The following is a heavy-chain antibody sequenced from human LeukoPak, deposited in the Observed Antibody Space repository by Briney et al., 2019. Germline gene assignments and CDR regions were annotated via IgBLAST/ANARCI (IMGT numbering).Heavy chain of an antibody. CDR2: IVGSGGST. Sequence: GGSLRLSCAASGLTFSSFAMSWVRQAPGKGPEWLSMIVGSGGSTFYAESVRGRFIISRDNSKNTLYLQMSSLRADDTALYFCAKMKGPAQYYHYAMDVWGKGTTVTVSS. J-gene: IGHJ6*03. CDR3: AKMKGPAQYYHYAMDV. D-gene: IGHD2-2*01. CDR1: GLTFSSFA. V-gene: IGHV3-23*01.